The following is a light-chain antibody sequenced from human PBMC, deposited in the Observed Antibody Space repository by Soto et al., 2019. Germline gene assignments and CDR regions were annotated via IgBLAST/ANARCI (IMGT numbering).Light chain of an antibody. V-gene: IGKV3D-15*01. CDR3: QQYHNWPPGT. J-gene: IGKJ1*01. CDR2: GSS. CDR1: QSVSGN. Sequence: EIVMTQSPATLSVSPGERATLSCRAIQSVSGNLAWYQQKPGQAPRLLIYGSSTRATGIPARFSGSGSGTEFSLTISSLQAEDFAGYYCQQYHNWPPGTFGQGTKVEIK.